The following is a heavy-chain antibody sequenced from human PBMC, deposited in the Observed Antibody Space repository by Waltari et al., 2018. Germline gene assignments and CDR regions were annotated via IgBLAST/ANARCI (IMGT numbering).Heavy chain of an antibody. J-gene: IGHJ4*02. CDR2: IYYGGST. D-gene: IGHD6-6*01. CDR1: GGSISSSSYY. V-gene: IGHV4-39*07. Sequence: QLQLQESGPGLVKPSETLSLTCTVSGGSISSSSYYWGWIRQPPGKGLEWIGSIYYGGSTYSTPSLKSRVTISVDTSKNQFSLKLSSVAAADTAVYYCARDGSSSPRWSQGTLVTVSS. CDR3: ARDGSSSPR.